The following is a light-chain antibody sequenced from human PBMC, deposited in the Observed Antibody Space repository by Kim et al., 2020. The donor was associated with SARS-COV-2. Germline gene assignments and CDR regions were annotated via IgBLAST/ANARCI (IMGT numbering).Light chain of an antibody. CDR2: DAS. V-gene: IGKV3-11*01. J-gene: IGKJ5*01. Sequence: SQGERATLSCRAGQSMSSILAWYQQKPGQAPRRLNYDASNRATGIPARFSGSGSGTDFTLTISSLEPEDFAVYYCQQRSNWPPITFGQGTRLEIK. CDR3: QQRSNWPPIT. CDR1: QSMSSI.